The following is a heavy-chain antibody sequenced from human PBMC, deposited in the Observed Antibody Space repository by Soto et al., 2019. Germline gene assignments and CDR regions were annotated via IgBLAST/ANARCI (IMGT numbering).Heavy chain of an antibody. CDR1: GFTFITYA. CDR3: AKVDYDILAGYSNPYYFDY. V-gene: IGHV3-23*01. CDR2: ITGSGGST. Sequence: GGSLRLSCAASGFTFITYAMTWVRQAPGKGLEWVSGITGSGGSTFYADSVKGRFTISRDNSKNTLYLQMNSLRAEDTAVYYCAKVDYDILAGYSNPYYFDYWGQGTLVTVSS. D-gene: IGHD3-9*01. J-gene: IGHJ4*02.